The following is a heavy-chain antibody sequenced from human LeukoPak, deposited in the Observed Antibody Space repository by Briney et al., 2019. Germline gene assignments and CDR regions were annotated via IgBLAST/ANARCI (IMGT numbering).Heavy chain of an antibody. CDR3: ASGGPAASNWFDP. CDR2: IYYSGST. V-gene: IGHV4-59*01. Sequence: SETLSLTCTVPGGSISSYYWSWIRQPPGKGLEWIGYIYYSGSTNYNPSLKSRVTISVDTSKNQFSLKLSSVTAADTAVYYCASGGPAASNWFDPWGQGTLVTVSS. D-gene: IGHD2-2*01. CDR1: GGSISSYY. J-gene: IGHJ5*02.